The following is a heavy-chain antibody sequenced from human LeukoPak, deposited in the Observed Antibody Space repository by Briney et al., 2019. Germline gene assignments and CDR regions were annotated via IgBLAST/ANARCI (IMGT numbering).Heavy chain of an antibody. J-gene: IGHJ6*02. V-gene: IGHV1-18*01. D-gene: IGHD2-2*01. CDR2: ISAYNGNT. CDR1: GYTFTSYG. Sequence: ASVKVSCKASGYTFTSYGISWVRQAPGQGLEWMGWISAYNGNTNYAQKLQGRVTMTTDTSTSTAYMELSSLRSEDTAVYYCAREGNECSSTSCYWGYYYYGMDVWGQGTTVTVSS. CDR3: AREGNECSSTSCYWGYYYYGMDV.